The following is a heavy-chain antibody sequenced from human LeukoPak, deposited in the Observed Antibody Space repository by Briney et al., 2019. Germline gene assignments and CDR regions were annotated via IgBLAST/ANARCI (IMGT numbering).Heavy chain of an antibody. V-gene: IGHV1-2*02. Sequence: GASVKVSCKASGYTFTGYYMHWVRQAPGQGLEWMGWINPNSGGTNYAQKFQGRVTMTRDTSISTAYMELSRLRSDDTAMYYCARDGQGSGQEYSFDYWGQGTLVTVSS. D-gene: IGHD6-19*01. CDR1: GYTFTGYY. J-gene: IGHJ4*02. CDR3: ARDGQGSGQEYSFDY. CDR2: INPNSGGT.